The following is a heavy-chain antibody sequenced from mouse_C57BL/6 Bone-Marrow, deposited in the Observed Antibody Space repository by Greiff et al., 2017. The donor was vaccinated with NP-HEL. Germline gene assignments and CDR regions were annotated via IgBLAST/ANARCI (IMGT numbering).Heavy chain of an antibody. CDR2: IHPSDSDT. CDR1: CYTFTSYW. Sequence: QVQLQQPGAELVKPGASVKVSCKASCYTFTSYWMHWVKQRPGQGLEWIGRIHPSDSDTNYNQKFKGKATLTVDKSSSTAYMQLSSLTSEDSAVYYCAIPPPRGSSSWFAYWGQGTLVTVSA. J-gene: IGHJ3*01. V-gene: IGHV1-74*01. CDR3: AIPPPRGSSSWFAY. D-gene: IGHD1-1*01.